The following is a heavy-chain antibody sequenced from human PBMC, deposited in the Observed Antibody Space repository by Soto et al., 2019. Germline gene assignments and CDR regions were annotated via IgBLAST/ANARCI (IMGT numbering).Heavy chain of an antibody. Sequence: QVQLVQSGAEVKKPGASVKVSCKASGYTFTSYAMHWVRQAPGQRLEWMGWINAGNGNTKYSQKFQGRVTISRDTSESTAYMEVSSLRSEDTAVYYCAGTRGRYGGGYFQHWGQGTLVTVSS. CDR1: GYTFTSYA. CDR3: AGTRGRYGGGYFQH. J-gene: IGHJ1*01. D-gene: IGHD1-26*01. V-gene: IGHV1-3*01. CDR2: INAGNGNT.